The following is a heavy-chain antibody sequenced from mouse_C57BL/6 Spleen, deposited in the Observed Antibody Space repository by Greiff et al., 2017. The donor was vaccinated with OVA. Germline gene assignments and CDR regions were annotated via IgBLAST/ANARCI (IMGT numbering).Heavy chain of an antibody. CDR2: IHPNSGST. D-gene: IGHD1-1*01. CDR1: GYTFTSYW. J-gene: IGHJ4*01. CDR3: ARHGSSYVGAMDY. Sequence: VQLQQPGAELVKPGASVKLSCKASGYTFTSYWMHWVKQRPGQGLEWIGMIHPNSGSTNYNEKFKSKATLTVDTSSSTAYMQLSSLTSEDSAVYYCARHGSSYVGAMDYWGQGTSVTVSS. V-gene: IGHV1-64*01.